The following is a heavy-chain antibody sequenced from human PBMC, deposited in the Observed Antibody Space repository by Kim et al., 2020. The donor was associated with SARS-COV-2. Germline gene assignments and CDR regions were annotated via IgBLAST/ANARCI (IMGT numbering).Heavy chain of an antibody. J-gene: IGHJ4*02. Sequence: GGSLRLSCAASGFNFRSYAMGWVRQAPGMGLEWVSGISGGGGSTNYADSVKGRFTISRDNSKDIVFLQLNSLRVEDTAVYYCAKPHSYGSGNFYFFDYWGQGTLLTVSS. D-gene: IGHD3-10*01. CDR3: AKPHSYGSGNFYFFDY. CDR2: ISGGGGST. CDR1: GFNFRSYA. V-gene: IGHV3-23*01.